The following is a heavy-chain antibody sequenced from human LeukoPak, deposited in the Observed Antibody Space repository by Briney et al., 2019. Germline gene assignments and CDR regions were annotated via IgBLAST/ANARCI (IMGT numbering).Heavy chain of an antibody. CDR1: GFTFSSYA. CDR3: AKSRRRGYCTNGVCYTSFDY. D-gene: IGHD2-8*01. V-gene: IGHV3-23*01. Sequence: PGRSLRLSCAASGFTFSSYAMSWVRQAPGKGLEWVSAISGSGGSTYYADSVKGRFTISRDNSKNTLYLQMNSLRAEDTAVYYCAKSRRRGYCTNGVCYTSFDYWGQGTLVTVSS. J-gene: IGHJ4*02. CDR2: ISGSGGST.